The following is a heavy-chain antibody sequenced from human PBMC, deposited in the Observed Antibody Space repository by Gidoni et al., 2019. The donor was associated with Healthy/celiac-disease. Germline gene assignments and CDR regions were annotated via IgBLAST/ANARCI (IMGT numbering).Heavy chain of an antibody. V-gene: IGHV1-69*09. Sequence: QVQLVQSGAEVKKPGSSVNVSCKAAARTFCSYAISWVRQAPGQGIEWMGRIIPILGIANYAQKFQGRVTITADKSTSTAYMELSSLRSEDTAVYYCARNGYSSGWWSVPDYWGQGTLVTVSS. CDR3: ARNGYSSGWWSVPDY. CDR2: IIPILGIA. D-gene: IGHD6-19*01. J-gene: IGHJ4*02. CDR1: ARTFCSYA.